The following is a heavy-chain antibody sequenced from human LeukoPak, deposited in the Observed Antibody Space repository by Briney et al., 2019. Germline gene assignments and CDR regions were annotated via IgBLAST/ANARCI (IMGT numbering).Heavy chain of an antibody. Sequence: GGSLRLSCAASGFTFSNYAMNWVRQAPGKGLEWVSTISGSGGSTYYADSVKGRFTISRDNSKNTLYLQMNSLRAEDTAVYYCAKDEMLWFGLSDYWGQGTLVTVSS. CDR1: GFTFSNYA. D-gene: IGHD3-10*01. CDR3: AKDEMLWFGLSDY. V-gene: IGHV3-23*01. CDR2: ISGSGGST. J-gene: IGHJ4*02.